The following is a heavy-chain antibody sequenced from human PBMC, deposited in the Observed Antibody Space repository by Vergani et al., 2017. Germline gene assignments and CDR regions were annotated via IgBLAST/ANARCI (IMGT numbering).Heavy chain of an antibody. V-gene: IGHV1-46*01. D-gene: IGHD3-3*01. J-gene: IGHJ5*02. CDR3: ASGGGVLEWLFIEGYNWFDP. Sequence: QVQLVQSGAEVKKPGASVKVSCKASGYTFTSYYMHWVRQAPGQGLEWMGIINPSGGSTSYAQKFQGRVTMTRDTSPSTAYMELSSLRSEDTAVYYCASGGGVLEWLFIEGYNWFDPWGQGTLVTVSS. CDR2: INPSGGST. CDR1: GYTFTSYY.